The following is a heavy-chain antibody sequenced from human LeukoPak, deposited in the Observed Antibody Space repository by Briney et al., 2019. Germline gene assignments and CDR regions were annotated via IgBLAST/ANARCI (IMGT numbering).Heavy chain of an antibody. J-gene: IGHJ4*02. Sequence: PSETLSLTCAVYGGSFSGYYWSWIRQPPGKGLEWIGEINHSGSTNYNPSLKSRVTISVDTSKNQFSLKLSSVAAADTAVYYCAGSMITFGGVIVLDYWGQGTLVTVSS. CDR3: AGSMITFGGVIVLDY. CDR1: GGSFSGYY. D-gene: IGHD3-16*02. V-gene: IGHV4-34*01. CDR2: INHSGST.